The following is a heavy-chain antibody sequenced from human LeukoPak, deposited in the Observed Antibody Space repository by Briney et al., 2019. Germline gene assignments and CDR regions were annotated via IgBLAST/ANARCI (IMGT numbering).Heavy chain of an antibody. J-gene: IGHJ5*02. CDR3: ARHPGVGRGFDP. CDR2: IYYSGST. D-gene: IGHD3-10*01. Sequence: SETLSLTCTVSGGSISSSSYYWGWIRQPPGKGLEWIGSIYYSGSTYYNPSLKSRVTISVDTSKNQFSLRLSSVTAADTAVYYCARHPGVGRGFDPWGQGTLVTVSS. CDR1: GGSISSSSYY. V-gene: IGHV4-39*01.